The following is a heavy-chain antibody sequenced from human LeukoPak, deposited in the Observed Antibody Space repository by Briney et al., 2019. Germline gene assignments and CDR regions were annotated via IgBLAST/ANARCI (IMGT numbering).Heavy chain of an antibody. CDR1: GGTFSSYA. J-gene: IGHJ4*02. CDR3: AVAVAGTLFDY. V-gene: IGHV1-69*06. CDR2: IIPIFGTA. Sequence: KVSCKASGGTFSSYAISWVRQAPGQGLEWMGGIIPIFGTANYAQKFQGRVTTTADKSTSTAYMELSSLRSEDTAVYYCAVAVAGTLFDYWGQGTLVTVSS. D-gene: IGHD6-19*01.